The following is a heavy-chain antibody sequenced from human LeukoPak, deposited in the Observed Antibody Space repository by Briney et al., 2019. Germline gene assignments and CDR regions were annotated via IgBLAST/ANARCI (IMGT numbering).Heavy chain of an antibody. CDR1: GFTFSSYW. CDR3: ARYAEVVPAAIDYFDY. D-gene: IGHD2-2*02. Sequence: PGGSLRLPCAASGFTFSSYWMSWVRQAPGKGLEWMANIKQDGSEKYYVDSVKGRFTISRDNAKNSLYLQMNSLRAEDTAVYYCARYAEVVPAAIDYFDYWGQGTLVTVSS. CDR2: IKQDGSEK. V-gene: IGHV3-7*01. J-gene: IGHJ4*02.